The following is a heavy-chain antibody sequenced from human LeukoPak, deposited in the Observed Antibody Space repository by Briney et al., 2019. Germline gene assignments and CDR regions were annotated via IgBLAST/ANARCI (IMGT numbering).Heavy chain of an antibody. CDR3: ARGLLDGYTHPAAFDF. CDR1: GGSISSYY. D-gene: IGHD5-24*01. Sequence: SETLSLTCSVSGGSISSYYWSWIRQPPGKGLEWIGYIYYSGSTNYNPSLKSRVTISVDTSKKQFSLKVSSVTAADTAVYYCARGLLDGYTHPAAFDFWGQGTMVTVSS. V-gene: IGHV4-59*01. CDR2: IYYSGST. J-gene: IGHJ3*01.